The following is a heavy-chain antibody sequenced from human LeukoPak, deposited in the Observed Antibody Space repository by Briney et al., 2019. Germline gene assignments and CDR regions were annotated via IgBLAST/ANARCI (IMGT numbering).Heavy chain of an antibody. V-gene: IGHV3-21*01. CDR3: ARGEPMVC. CDR1: GFTFSSYS. CDR2: ISSSGSYI. Sequence: PGGSLRLSCAASGFTFSSYSMNWVRQAPGKGLEWGSAISSSGSYIYYADTVKGRSTISRDKAKNSLYLQMNSLRAEDTAVYNCARGEPMVCWGQGTLVTVPS. D-gene: IGHD2-8*01. J-gene: IGHJ4*02.